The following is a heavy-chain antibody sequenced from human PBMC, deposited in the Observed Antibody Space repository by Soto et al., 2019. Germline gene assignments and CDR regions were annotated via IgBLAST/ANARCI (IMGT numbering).Heavy chain of an antibody. CDR3: ARGGYYDNAWEKLNYYGLDV. D-gene: IGHD3-22*01. V-gene: IGHV1-46*01. J-gene: IGHJ6*02. CDR2: INPSRAGT. Sequence: ASVKVSCKASGYSFTYYYLHWVRQAPGQGLEWMGVINPSRAGTTFAQKFQDRVTMTRDTSTSTVYMELSSLRSDDTAVYYCARGGYYDNAWEKLNYYGLDVWGQGTTVTVSS. CDR1: GYSFTYYY.